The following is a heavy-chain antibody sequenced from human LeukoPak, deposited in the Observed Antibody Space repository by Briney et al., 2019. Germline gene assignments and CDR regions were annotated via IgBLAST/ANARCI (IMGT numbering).Heavy chain of an antibody. Sequence: ASVKVSCKASGYTFTAYYIYWVRQAPGQGLEWMGWINPNSGGTNYAQKFQGRVTMTRDTSITTAYMELSRLRSDDTAIYYCATGGAYSSRTWFDPWGQGTLVTVSS. J-gene: IGHJ5*02. CDR2: INPNSGGT. CDR1: GYTFTAYY. CDR3: ATGGAYSSRTWFDP. V-gene: IGHV1-2*02. D-gene: IGHD6-13*01.